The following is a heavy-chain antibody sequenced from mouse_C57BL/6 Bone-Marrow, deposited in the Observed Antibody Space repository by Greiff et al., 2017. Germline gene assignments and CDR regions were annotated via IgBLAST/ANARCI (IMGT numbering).Heavy chain of an antibody. D-gene: IGHD2-14*01. J-gene: IGHJ2*01. CDR2: ISNGGGST. CDR1: GFTFSDYY. Sequence: EVMLVESGGGLVQPGGSLKLSCAASGFTFSDYYMYWVRQTPEKSLEWVAYISNGGGSTYYPDTVKGRYTISRDNAKNTLYLKMSRLKSEDTAMYYCARHGVQRRCGYWGQGTTLTVSS. V-gene: IGHV5-12*01. CDR3: ARHGVQRRCGY.